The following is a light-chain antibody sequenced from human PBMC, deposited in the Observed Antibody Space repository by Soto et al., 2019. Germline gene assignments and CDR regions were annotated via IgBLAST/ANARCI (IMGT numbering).Light chain of an antibody. V-gene: IGKV1-5*03. CDR3: QQYTSYWT. J-gene: IGKJ1*01. Sequence: DIQMTQSPSTLSASVGDRVSITCRASQSIGGQLAWYQQKPGKAPRLLIYGASTLEGGVPSRFSGSGSGTEFILTISSLQPDDFATYYCQQYTSYWTFGQGTKVEV. CDR2: GAS. CDR1: QSIGGQ.